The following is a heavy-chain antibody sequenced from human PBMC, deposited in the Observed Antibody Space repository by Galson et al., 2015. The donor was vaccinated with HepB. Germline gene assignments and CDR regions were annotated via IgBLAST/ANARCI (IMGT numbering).Heavy chain of an antibody. D-gene: IGHD6-13*01. J-gene: IGHJ6*02. CDR1: GFTFSSYG. Sequence: SLRLSCAASGFTFSSYGMHWVRQAPGKGLEWVAVIWYDGSNKYYADSVKGRFTISRDNSKNTLYLQMNSLRAEDTAVYYCAREGLRQQLVPYYYYGMDVWGQGTTVTVSS. CDR3: AREGLRQQLVPYYYYGMDV. V-gene: IGHV3-33*01. CDR2: IWYDGSNK.